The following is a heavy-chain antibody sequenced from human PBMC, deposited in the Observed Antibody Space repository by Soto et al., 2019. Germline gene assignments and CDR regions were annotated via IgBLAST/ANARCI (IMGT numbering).Heavy chain of an antibody. J-gene: IGHJ4*02. CDR1: GGTFSSYT. D-gene: IGHD3-9*01. CDR3: ARAGNNRYYDILTQGTYYFDY. Sequence: GASVKVSCKASGGTFSSYTISWVRQAPGQGLEWMGRIIPILGIANYAQKFQGRVTITADKSTSTAYMELSSLRSEDTAVYYCARAGNNRYYDILTQGTYYFDYWGQGTLVTVSS. V-gene: IGHV1-69*02. CDR2: IIPILGIA.